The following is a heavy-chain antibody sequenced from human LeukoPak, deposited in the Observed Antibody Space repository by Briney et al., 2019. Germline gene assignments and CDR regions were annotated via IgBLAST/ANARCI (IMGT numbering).Heavy chain of an antibody. D-gene: IGHD4-23*01. CDR3: ARVGTPVDY. Sequence: SETLSLTCTVSGGSISSSSYYWGWIRQPPGKGLEWIGSIYYGGSTYYNPSLKSRVTISVDTSKNQFSLKLSSVTAADTAVYYCARVGTPVDYWGQGTLVTVSS. CDR2: IYYGGST. V-gene: IGHV4-39*01. CDR1: GGSISSSSYY. J-gene: IGHJ4*02.